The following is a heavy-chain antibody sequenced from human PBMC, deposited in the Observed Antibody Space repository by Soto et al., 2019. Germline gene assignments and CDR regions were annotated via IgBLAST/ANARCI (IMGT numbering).Heavy chain of an antibody. J-gene: IGHJ4*02. V-gene: IGHV3-21*01. D-gene: IGHD4-17*01. Sequence: EVQLVESGGGLVKPGGSLRLSCAASGFTFSSYSMNWVRQAPGKGLEWVSSISSSSSYIYYADSVKGRFTISRDNAKNALYRRRRGGRAEGGGGGWGGGGGSDYGDYDFDYWGQGTLVTVSS. CDR3: GGGGSDYGDYDFDY. CDR2: ISSSSSYI. CDR1: GFTFSSYS.